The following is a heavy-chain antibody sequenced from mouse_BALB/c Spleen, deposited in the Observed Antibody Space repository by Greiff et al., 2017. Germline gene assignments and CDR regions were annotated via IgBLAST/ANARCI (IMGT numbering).Heavy chain of an antibody. CDR3: ARRGYYGNYPSFAY. Sequence: EVQLQESGPSLVKPSQTLSLTCSVTGDSITSGYWNWIRKFPGNKLEYMGYISYSGSTYYNPSLKSRISITRDTSKNQYYLQLNSVTTEDTATYYCARRGYYGNYPSFAYWGQGTLVTVSA. D-gene: IGHD2-1*01. J-gene: IGHJ3*01. CDR1: GDSITSGY. V-gene: IGHV3-8*02. CDR2: ISYSGST.